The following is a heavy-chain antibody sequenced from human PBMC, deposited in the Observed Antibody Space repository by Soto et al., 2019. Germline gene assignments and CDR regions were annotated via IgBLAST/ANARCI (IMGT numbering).Heavy chain of an antibody. D-gene: IGHD2-15*01. CDR3: AKDPSVEAATEYYFDS. V-gene: IGHV3-23*01. CDR1: GFTFSSYA. Sequence: PGGSLRLSCAASGFTFSSYAVSWVRQAPGKGLEWVSTISGSGTSTYYADSVKGRFAISRDNYKSTLYLQMNSLRAEDTAVYYCAKDPSVEAATEYYFDSWGQGTLVTVSA. CDR2: ISGSGTST. J-gene: IGHJ4*02.